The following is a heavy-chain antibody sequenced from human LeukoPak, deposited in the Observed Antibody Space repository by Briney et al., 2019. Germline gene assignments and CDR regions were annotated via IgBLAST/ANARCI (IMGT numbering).Heavy chain of an antibody. J-gene: IGHJ6*03. CDR3: AKDSYYYYIDV. CDR2: IGYDGSNK. Sequence: GGSLRLSCAASGFTFRSYGMHWVRQAPGKGLEWVTFIGYDGSNKYYTDSVKGRFAISRDNSKNTLYLQMNSLRTEDTAVYYCAKDSYYYYIDVWGKGTTVTVSS. CDR1: GFTFRSYG. V-gene: IGHV3-30*02.